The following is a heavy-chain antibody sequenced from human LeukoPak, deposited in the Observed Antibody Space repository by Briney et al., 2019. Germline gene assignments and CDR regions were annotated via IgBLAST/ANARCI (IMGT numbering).Heavy chain of an antibody. Sequence: GGSLRLSCAASGFTFSSYWVSWVRQAPGKGLEWVANIKQDGSEKYYVDSVKGRFTISRDNAKNSLYLQMNSLRAEDTAVYYCARGSGYSVYWGQGTLVTVSS. D-gene: IGHD5-12*01. J-gene: IGHJ4*02. CDR3: ARGSGYSVY. V-gene: IGHV3-7*01. CDR2: IKQDGSEK. CDR1: GFTFSSYW.